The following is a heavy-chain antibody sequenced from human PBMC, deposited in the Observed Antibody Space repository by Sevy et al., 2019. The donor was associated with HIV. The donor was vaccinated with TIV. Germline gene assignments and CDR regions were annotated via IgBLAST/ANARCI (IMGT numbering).Heavy chain of an antibody. D-gene: IGHD3-22*01. CDR3: ARLYYDASDYPDS. CDR1: GYSFTSYR. CDR2: IYPDDSYT. V-gene: IGHV5-51*01. Sequence: GGSLRLSCKGSGYSFTSYRIGWVRQMPGKGLEWMGIIYPDDSYTKYSPSFRGQVTISADKSINTAYLQWSSLKASDTAMYYCARLYYDASDYPDSWGQGTLVTVSS. J-gene: IGHJ4*02.